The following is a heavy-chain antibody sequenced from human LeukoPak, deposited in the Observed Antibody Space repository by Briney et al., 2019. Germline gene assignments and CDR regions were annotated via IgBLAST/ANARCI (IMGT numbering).Heavy chain of an antibody. V-gene: IGHV3-48*01. CDR2: ISSSSSTM. CDR3: ARDHHRRLYDSQARDTFDI. Sequence: GGSLRLSCVASGFTFSSYGMSWVRQAPGKGLEWVSYISSSSSTMYYADSVKGRFSISRDNAKKSLYLQMNSLRAEDTAVYYCARDHHRRLYDSQARDTFDIWGQGTMVTVSS. J-gene: IGHJ3*02. CDR1: GFTFSSYG. D-gene: IGHD3-22*01.